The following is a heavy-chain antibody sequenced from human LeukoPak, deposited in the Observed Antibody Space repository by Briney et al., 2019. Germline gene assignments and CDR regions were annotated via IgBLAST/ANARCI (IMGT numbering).Heavy chain of an antibody. CDR2: ISGSGGST. D-gene: IGHD6-13*01. CDR3: AKGLNYSSKFVVFDY. Sequence: PGGSLRLSCAASGFTFSSYWMTWVRQAPGKGLEWVSAISGSGGSTYYADSVKGRFTISRDNSKNTLYLQMNSLRAEDTAVYYCAKGLNYSSKFVVFDYWGQGTLVTVSS. J-gene: IGHJ4*02. CDR1: GFTFSSYW. V-gene: IGHV3-23*01.